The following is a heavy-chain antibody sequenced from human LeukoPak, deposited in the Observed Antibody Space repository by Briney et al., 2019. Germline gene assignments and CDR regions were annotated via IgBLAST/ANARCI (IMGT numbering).Heavy chain of an antibody. CDR3: ARSRYGAPTIEMDSYYYYGMDV. Sequence: GRSLRLSCAASGCTFSSDAMHWVRQAPGKGLEWVAVISYDGSNKYYADSVKGRFTISRDNSKNMLYLQMNSLRAEDTAVYYCARSRYGAPTIEMDSYYYYGMDVWGQGTTVTVSS. D-gene: IGHD3/OR15-3a*01. CDR1: GCTFSSDA. CDR2: ISYDGSNK. J-gene: IGHJ6*02. V-gene: IGHV3-30*04.